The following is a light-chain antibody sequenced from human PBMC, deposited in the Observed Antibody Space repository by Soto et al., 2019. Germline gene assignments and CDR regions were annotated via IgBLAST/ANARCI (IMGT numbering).Light chain of an antibody. CDR3: QQYNNWPPWT. J-gene: IGKJ1*01. V-gene: IGKV3-20*01. Sequence: EIVLTQSPGTLSLSPGERATLSCRASQSVSSSYLAWYQQKPGQAPRLLIYGASSRATGIPDRFSGSGSGTEFTLTITSLQSEDSAVYYCQQYNNWPPWTFGQGPKVDIK. CDR1: QSVSSSY. CDR2: GAS.